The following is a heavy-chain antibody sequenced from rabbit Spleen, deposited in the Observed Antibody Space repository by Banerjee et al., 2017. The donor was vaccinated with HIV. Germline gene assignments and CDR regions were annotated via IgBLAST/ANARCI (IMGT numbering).Heavy chain of an antibody. Sequence: QEQVVESGGGLVKPGASLTLTCTASGFSFSNKYVMCWVRQASGKGLEWIACIYTTGSWTYYASWAKGRFTISKTSTTVTLQMTSLTAADTATYFCARLSSDWTYLNLWGPGTLVTVS. CDR2: IYTTGSWT. CDR3: ARLSSDWTYLNL. CDR1: GFSFSNKYV. D-gene: IGHD8-1*01. V-gene: IGHV1S45*01. J-gene: IGHJ4*01.